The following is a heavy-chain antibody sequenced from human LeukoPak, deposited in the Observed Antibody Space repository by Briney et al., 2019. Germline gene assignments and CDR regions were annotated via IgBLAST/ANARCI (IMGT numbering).Heavy chain of an antibody. CDR2: VSYSGST. CDR1: GGSISSYY. D-gene: IGHD5-18*01. J-gene: IGHJ4*02. Sequence: SETLSLTCTVSGGSISSYYWTWIRQPPGKGLEWIGHVSYSGSTNYNPSLKRRVTISVDTSQNQFSLRLSSLTAADTAVYYCARRLRDNYGYRHLDYWGQGTLVTVSS. CDR3: ARRLRDNYGYRHLDY. V-gene: IGHV4-59*08.